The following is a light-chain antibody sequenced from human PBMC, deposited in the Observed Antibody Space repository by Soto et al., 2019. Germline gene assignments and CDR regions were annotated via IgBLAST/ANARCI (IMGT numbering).Light chain of an antibody. V-gene: IGLV1-44*01. CDR1: SSNIGDNI. CDR2: SNN. J-gene: IGLJ3*02. Sequence: QSVLTQPPSASGTPGQSVTISCSGSSSNIGDNIVNWYQQLPGTAPKLLIYSNNQRPSGVPDRFSGSKSGTSASLAISGLQSDDEADYYCAAWDDSLNGVVFGGGTKLTVL. CDR3: AAWDDSLNGVV.